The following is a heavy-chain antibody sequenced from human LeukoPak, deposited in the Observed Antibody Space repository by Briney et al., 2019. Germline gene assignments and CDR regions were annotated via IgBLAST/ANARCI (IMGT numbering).Heavy chain of an antibody. CDR3: AIHKRSNDDSSGYYYDEVFDI. J-gene: IGHJ3*02. CDR2: IFYSGST. CDR1: GGSIISYY. Sequence: PSETLSLTCTVSGGSIISYYWSWIPRPPRKGLEWIGYIFYSGSTNYNPSLKCRVTISVDTSKNQFSLKLSSVTAADTAVYYCAIHKRSNDDSSGYYYDEVFDIWGQGTMVTVSS. D-gene: IGHD3-22*01. V-gene: IGHV4-59*08.